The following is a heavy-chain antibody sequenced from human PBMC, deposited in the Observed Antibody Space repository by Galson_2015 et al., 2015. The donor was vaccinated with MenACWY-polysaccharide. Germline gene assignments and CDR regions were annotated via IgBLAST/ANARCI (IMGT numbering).Heavy chain of an antibody. CDR3: ARGYNSPTY. J-gene: IGHJ4*02. CDR1: GFTFGDHS. Sequence: SLRLSCATSGFTFGDHSMSWFRQAPGKGLEWVGFIRNKASGGTIEYGASVQGRFTISRDDSKSIAYLQMNSLKSEDTAVYFCARGYNSPTYWGQGTLVTVSS. CDR2: IRNKASGGTI. V-gene: IGHV3-49*03. D-gene: IGHD6-19*01.